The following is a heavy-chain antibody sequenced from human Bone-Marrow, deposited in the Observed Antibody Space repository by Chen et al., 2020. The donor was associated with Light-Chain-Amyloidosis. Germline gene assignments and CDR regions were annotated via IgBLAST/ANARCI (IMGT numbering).Heavy chain of an antibody. J-gene: IGHJ4*02. CDR2: IKEDGSMR. CDR1: GFTFSKYW. D-gene: IGHD2-2*01. V-gene: IGHV3-7*01. Sequence: EVLLVQSGGGLVQPGGSLRLSCEASGFTFSKYWMTWVRQAPGEGLEWVANIKEDGSMRYYADSVKARFTISRDNAKNSLFLQMDSLRAEDTAVYYCAREDCSSNNCPFDYWGQGILVTVSS. CDR3: AREDCSSNNCPFDY.